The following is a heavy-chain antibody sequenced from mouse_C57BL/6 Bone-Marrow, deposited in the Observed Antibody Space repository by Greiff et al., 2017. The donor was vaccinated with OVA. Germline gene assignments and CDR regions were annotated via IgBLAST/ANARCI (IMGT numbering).Heavy chain of an antibody. CDR2: IHPNSGST. Sequence: QVQLQQPGAELVKPGASVKLSCKASGYTFTSYWMHWVKQRPGQGLEWIGMIHPNSGSTNYNEKFKSKATLTVDKSSSTAYMQISSLTSEDSAVYYCARERGYGNYDYWGQGTTLTVSS. V-gene: IGHV1-64*01. CDR1: GYTFTSYW. J-gene: IGHJ2*01. D-gene: IGHD2-10*02. CDR3: ARERGYGNYDY.